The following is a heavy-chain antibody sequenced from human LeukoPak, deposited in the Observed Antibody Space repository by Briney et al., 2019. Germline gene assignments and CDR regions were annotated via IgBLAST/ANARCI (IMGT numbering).Heavy chain of an antibody. Sequence: PGRSLRLSCAASGFTFSSYGMHWVRQAPGKGLEWVAVISYDGSNKYYADSVKGRFTISRDNSKNTLYLQMNSLRAEDTAVYYCAKDYGSGSYYIDYWGQGTLVTVSS. V-gene: IGHV3-30*18. CDR2: ISYDGSNK. J-gene: IGHJ4*02. D-gene: IGHD3-10*01. CDR3: AKDYGSGSYYIDY. CDR1: GFTFSSYG.